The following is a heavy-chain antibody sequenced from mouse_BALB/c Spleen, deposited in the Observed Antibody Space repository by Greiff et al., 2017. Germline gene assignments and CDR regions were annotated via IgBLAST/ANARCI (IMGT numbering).Heavy chain of an antibody. V-gene: IGHV3-2*02. D-gene: IGHD2-1*01. CDR2: ISYSGST. J-gene: IGHJ1*01. Sequence: DVKLVESGPGLVKPSQSLSLTCTVTGYSITSDYAWNWIRQFPGNKLEWMGYISYSGSTSYNPSLKSRISITRDTSKNQFFLQLNSVTTEDTATYYCARGNYYGYFDVWGAGTTVTVSS. CDR3: ARGNYYGYFDV. CDR1: GYSITSDYA.